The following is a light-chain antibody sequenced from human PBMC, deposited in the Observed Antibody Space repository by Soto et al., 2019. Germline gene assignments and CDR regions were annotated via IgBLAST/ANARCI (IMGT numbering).Light chain of an antibody. CDR3: QQLNSYPIT. V-gene: IGKV1-33*01. CDR2: DAS. Sequence: DIQMTQSPSSLSASVGDRVTITCQASQGVSDHLKXYQQRPGKAPKLLIYDASNLHAGVPSRFRVRGSGTDFTLTISSLQPEDFATYYCQQLNSYPITFGQGTRLEIK. CDR1: QGVSDH. J-gene: IGKJ5*01.